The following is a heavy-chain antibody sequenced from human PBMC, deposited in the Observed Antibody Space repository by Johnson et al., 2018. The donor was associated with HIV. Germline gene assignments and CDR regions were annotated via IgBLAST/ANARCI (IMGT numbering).Heavy chain of an antibody. D-gene: IGHD2-15*01. CDR1: GFTLRNCA. Sequence: VQLVESGGGLVQPGGSLRLSCAASGFTLRNCAINWGRRAPGKGLEWVSVIYSGGSTYYADSVKGRFTISRDNSKNTLYLQMNSLRAEDTAVYYCARARWYLGGGSCCAFDIWGQGTMVTVSS. J-gene: IGHJ3*02. V-gene: IGHV3-66*01. CDR3: ARARWYLGGGSCCAFDI. CDR2: IYSGGST.